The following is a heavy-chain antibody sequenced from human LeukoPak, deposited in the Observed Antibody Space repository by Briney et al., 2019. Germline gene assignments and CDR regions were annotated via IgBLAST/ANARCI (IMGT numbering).Heavy chain of an antibody. Sequence: ASVKVSCKASGFTFTGYYMHWVRQAPGQGLGWMGIINPSGHITNYAQKFQGRLTVTRDKSTSTVYMELSSLTSDDTAVYYCARAISGSYSERHPVDYWGQGTLVTVSS. CDR3: ARAISGSYSERHPVDY. V-gene: IGHV1-46*01. CDR1: GFTFTGYY. J-gene: IGHJ4*02. CDR2: INPSGHIT. D-gene: IGHD1-26*01.